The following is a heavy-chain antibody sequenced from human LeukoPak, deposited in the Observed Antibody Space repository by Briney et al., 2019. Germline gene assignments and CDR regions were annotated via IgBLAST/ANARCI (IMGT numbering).Heavy chain of an antibody. Sequence: GGSLRLSCAASGVTFSSHSMQWVRQTPGKGLEWVAATSSSDAGTYHADSVRGRFTISRDSSKNTLYLQMNSLRAEDAAVYFCAKAPVTSCRGAYCYPFDSWGQGTLVTVSS. D-gene: IGHD2-21*01. CDR3: AKAPVTSCRGAYCYPFDS. CDR1: GVTFSSHS. J-gene: IGHJ4*02. CDR2: TSSSDAGT. V-gene: IGHV3-23*01.